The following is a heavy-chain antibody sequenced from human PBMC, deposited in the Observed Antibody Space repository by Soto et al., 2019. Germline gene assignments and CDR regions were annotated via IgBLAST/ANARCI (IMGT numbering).Heavy chain of an antibody. V-gene: IGHV1-18*01. CDR2: ISAHNGNT. J-gene: IGHJ4*02. D-gene: IGHD1-26*01. Sequence: QVHLVQSGAEVKKPGASVKVSCKGSGYAFTTYGITWVRQAPGQGLEWMGWISAHNGNTNYAQKLQGRDTVTRDTSTSTAYMELRSLRSDDTDVYYCASGRYGDYWGQGALVTVSS. CDR1: GYAFTTYG. CDR3: ASGRYGDY.